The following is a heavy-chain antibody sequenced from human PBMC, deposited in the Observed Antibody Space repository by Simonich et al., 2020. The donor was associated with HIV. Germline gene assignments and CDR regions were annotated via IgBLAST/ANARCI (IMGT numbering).Heavy chain of an antibody. Sequence: QVQLQQWGAGLLKPSETLSLTCAVYGGSFSGYYWRRIRLSPEKGLEWIGEINHSEITNYNPSLTSRVTISVDTSKKQFSLKLKSVTVADTAVYYCASLERGIDAFDIWGQGTMVTVSS. CDR1: GGSFSGYY. V-gene: IGHV4-34*01. CDR3: ASLERGIDAFDI. CDR2: INHSEIT. D-gene: IGHD7-27*01. J-gene: IGHJ3*02.